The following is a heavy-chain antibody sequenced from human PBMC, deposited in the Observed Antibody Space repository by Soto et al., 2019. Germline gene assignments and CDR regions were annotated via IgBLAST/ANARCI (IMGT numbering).Heavy chain of an antibody. J-gene: IGHJ4*02. CDR2: ITVSGGT. Sequence: GGSLRLSCSASIFTFSNYGMSWVRQAPGKGPEWVSGITVSGGTYYANSVKGRFTISRDDSENTLYLQMNNLRAEDTALYYCAKGDSSSLVWIDHWGQGVLVTVSS. V-gene: IGHV3-23*01. CDR1: IFTFSNYG. CDR3: AKGDSSSLVWIDH. D-gene: IGHD6-6*01.